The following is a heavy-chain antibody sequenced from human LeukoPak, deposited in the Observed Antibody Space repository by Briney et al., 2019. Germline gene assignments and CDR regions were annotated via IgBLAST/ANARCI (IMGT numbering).Heavy chain of an antibody. D-gene: IGHD5-24*01. V-gene: IGHV4-34*01. CDR3: ARRREMATIGGEFDY. CDR1: GGSFSGYY. J-gene: IGHJ4*02. Sequence: SETLSLTCAVYGGSFSGYYWSWIRQPPGKGLEWIGSIYYSGSTYYNPSLKSRVTISVDTSKNQFSLKLSSVTAADTAVYYCARRREMATIGGEFDYWGQGTLVTVSS. CDR2: IYYSGST.